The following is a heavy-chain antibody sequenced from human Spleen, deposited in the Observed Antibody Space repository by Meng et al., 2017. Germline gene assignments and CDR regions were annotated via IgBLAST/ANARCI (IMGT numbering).Heavy chain of an antibody. CDR3: AREAYSTSLSSATGFDY. V-gene: IGHV4-34*01. CDR1: GGSFSGFY. D-gene: IGHD6-13*01. CDR2: INHSGST. Sequence: QVQLRQWGAGLLKPSETLSLTCAVYGGSFSGFYCNWFRQPPGKGLEWIAEINHSGSTNINPSLKSRVTILADTSKNQFSLKVRSVTAADTAVYYCAREAYSTSLSSATGFDYWGQGTLVTVSS. J-gene: IGHJ4*02.